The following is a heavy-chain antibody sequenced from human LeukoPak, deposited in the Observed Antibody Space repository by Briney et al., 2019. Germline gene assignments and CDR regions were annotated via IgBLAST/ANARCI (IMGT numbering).Heavy chain of an antibody. CDR1: GFTFSTYA. CDR2: IKQDGSDR. J-gene: IGHJ3*02. CDR3: ARNILFGDISLDAFDI. V-gene: IGHV3-7*05. Sequence: PGGSLRLSCAASGFTFSTYAMGWVRQAPGKGLEWVANIKQDGSDRSYVGSVRGRFTISRDNAKNSLYLQMNSLRAEDTAVYYCARNILFGDISLDAFDIWGQGTMVTVSS. D-gene: IGHD3-10*01.